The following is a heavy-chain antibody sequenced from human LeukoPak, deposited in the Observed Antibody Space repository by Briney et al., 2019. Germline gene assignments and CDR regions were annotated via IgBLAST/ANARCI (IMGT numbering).Heavy chain of an antibody. CDR3: VKDLGFGMIVPRGFHY. D-gene: IGHD3-22*01. CDR1: GFTFSSYG. V-gene: IGHV3-30*02. J-gene: IGHJ4*02. CDR2: IRYDGSNK. Sequence: GGSLRLSCAASGFTFSSYGMHWVRQAPGKGLEWVAFIRYDGSNKYYADSVKGRFTISRDNSKNTLYLQMNSLRAEDTAMYYCVKDLGFGMIVPRGFHYWGQGTLVSVSS.